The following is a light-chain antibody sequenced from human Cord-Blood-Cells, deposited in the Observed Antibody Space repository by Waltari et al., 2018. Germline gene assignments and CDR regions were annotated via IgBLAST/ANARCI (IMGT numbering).Light chain of an antibody. J-gene: IGKJ1*01. CDR2: AAS. Sequence: ASVGDRVTITCRASQGISSYLAWYQQKPGKAPKLLIYAASTLQSGVPSRFSGSGSGTEFTLTISSLQPEDFATYYCQQLNSYPWTFGQGTKVEIK. V-gene: IGKV1-9*01. CDR1: QGISSY. CDR3: QQLNSYPWT.